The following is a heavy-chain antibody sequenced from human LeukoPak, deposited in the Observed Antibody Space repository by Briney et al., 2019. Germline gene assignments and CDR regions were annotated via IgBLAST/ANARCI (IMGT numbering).Heavy chain of an antibody. CDR2: IRSKPNNYAT. V-gene: IGHV3-73*01. J-gene: IGHJ4*02. D-gene: IGHD5-18*01. CDR1: GFPFSGSA. Sequence: GSLRLSCAASGFPFSGSAMHWVRQASGKGLEWVGRIRSKPNNYATAYAASVRGRFTISRDDSKNTAYLQMNSLKSEDTAMYYCTLLDTGSRDYWGQGTLVTVSS. CDR3: TLLDTGSRDY.